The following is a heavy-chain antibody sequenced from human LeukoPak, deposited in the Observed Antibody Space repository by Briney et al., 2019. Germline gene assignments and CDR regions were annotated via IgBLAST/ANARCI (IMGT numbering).Heavy chain of an antibody. J-gene: IGHJ6*02. CDR2: ISYDGSNK. CDR1: GFTFSSYA. D-gene: IGHD6-13*01. Sequence: PGRSLRLSCAASGFTFSSYAMHWVRQAPGKGLEWVAVISYDGSNKYYADSVKGRFTISGDNSKNTLYLQMNSLRAEDTAVYYCARVGQQLDRGYYYYGMDVWGQGTTVTVSS. V-gene: IGHV3-30-3*01. CDR3: ARVGQQLDRGYYYYGMDV.